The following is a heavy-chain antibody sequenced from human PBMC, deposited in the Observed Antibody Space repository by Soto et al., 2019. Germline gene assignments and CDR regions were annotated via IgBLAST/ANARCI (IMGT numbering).Heavy chain of an antibody. Sequence: SETLSLTCSVYGGSFSDYYWSWIRQPPGKGLEWIGEINHSGSTNYNPSLKSRVTISVHTSKNQFSLKLSSVTPADTAVYYCARARKGSGSDYYYHYGMDVWGKGTTVTVSS. D-gene: IGHD3-3*01. CDR3: ARARKGSGSDYYYHYGMDV. J-gene: IGHJ6*04. CDR1: GGSFSDYY. V-gene: IGHV4-34*01. CDR2: INHSGST.